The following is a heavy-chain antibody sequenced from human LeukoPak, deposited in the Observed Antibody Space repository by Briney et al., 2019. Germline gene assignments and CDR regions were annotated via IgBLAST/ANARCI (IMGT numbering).Heavy chain of an antibody. D-gene: IGHD1-26*01. CDR2: IYYSGST. Sequence: PSETLSLTCTVSGGSISSYYWSWIRQPPGKGLEWIGYIYYSGSTNYNPSLKSRVTISVDTSKNQFSLKLSSVTAADTAVYYCARGHGVGALHAFDIWGQGTMVTVSS. CDR3: ARGHGVGALHAFDI. CDR1: GGSISSYY. J-gene: IGHJ3*02. V-gene: IGHV4-59*01.